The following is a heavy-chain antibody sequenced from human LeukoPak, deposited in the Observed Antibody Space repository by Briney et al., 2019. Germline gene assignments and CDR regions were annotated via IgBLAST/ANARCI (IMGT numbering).Heavy chain of an antibody. Sequence: QPGGSLRLSCAASGFTFSSYGMSWVRQAPGKGLEWVSAISGSGGSTYYADSVKGRFTISRDNSKNTLYLQMNSLRAEDTAVYYCARVMGRYCSSTSCYVDYWGQGTLVTVSS. CDR2: ISGSGGST. CDR3: ARVMGRYCSSTSCYVDY. D-gene: IGHD2-2*01. V-gene: IGHV3-23*01. J-gene: IGHJ4*02. CDR1: GFTFSSYG.